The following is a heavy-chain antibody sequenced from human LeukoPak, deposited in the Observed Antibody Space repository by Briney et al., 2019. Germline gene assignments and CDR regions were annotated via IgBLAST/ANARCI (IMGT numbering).Heavy chain of an antibody. CDR1: GFTFSDYY. V-gene: IGHV3-11*06. CDR3: ASTGKAAAGTIDY. J-gene: IGHJ4*02. D-gene: IGHD6-13*01. CDR2: ISSSSSYT. Sequence: GGSLRLSCAASGFTFSDYYMSWIRQAPGKGLEWGSYISSSSSYTNYADSVKGRFTISRDNAKNSLYLQMNSLRAEDTAVYYCASTGKAAAGTIDYWGQGTLVTVSS.